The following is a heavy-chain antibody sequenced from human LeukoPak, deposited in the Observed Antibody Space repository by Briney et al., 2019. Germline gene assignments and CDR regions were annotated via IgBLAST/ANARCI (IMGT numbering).Heavy chain of an antibody. CDR3: AKRDVEMATILSS. CDR2: ISSSSSPI. J-gene: IGHJ5*02. D-gene: IGHD5-24*01. V-gene: IGHV3-48*01. CDR1: GFTFSSYS. Sequence: GGSLRLSCAASGFTFSSYSMNWVRQAPGKGLEWVSYISSSSSPIYYADSVKGRFTISRDNSKNTLYLQTNSLRAEDTAGYYCAKRDVEMATILSSWGQGTLVTVSS.